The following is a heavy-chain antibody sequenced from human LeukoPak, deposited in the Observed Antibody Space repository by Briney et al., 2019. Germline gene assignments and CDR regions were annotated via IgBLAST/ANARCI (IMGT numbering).Heavy chain of an antibody. CDR1: GFTFSSYW. D-gene: IGHD3-22*01. CDR2: IKQDGSEK. Sequence: GGSLRLSCEVSGFTFSSYWMSWVRQAPGKGLEWVANIKQDGSEKYYVDSVKGRFTISRDNAKKSLFLQMNSLRAEDTAVYYCARDAGRELTYYYDSSGPCWGQGTLVTVSS. J-gene: IGHJ4*02. CDR3: ARDAGRELTYYYDSSGPC. V-gene: IGHV3-7*01.